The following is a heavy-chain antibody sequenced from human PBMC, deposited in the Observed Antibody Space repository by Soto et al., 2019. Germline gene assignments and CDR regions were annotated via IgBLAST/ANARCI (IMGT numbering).Heavy chain of an antibody. J-gene: IGHJ6*02. Sequence: EVQLVESGGGLVQPGRSLRLSCAASGFTFDDYAMHWVRQAPGKGLEWVSGISWNSGSIGYADSVKGRFTISRDNAKNSLYLKMNSLRAEDTALYYCAKDIGGGYQLRWTYYYYGMDVWGQGTTVTVSS. D-gene: IGHD2-2*01. CDR3: AKDIGGGYQLRWTYYYYGMDV. CDR1: GFTFDDYA. V-gene: IGHV3-9*01. CDR2: ISWNSGSI.